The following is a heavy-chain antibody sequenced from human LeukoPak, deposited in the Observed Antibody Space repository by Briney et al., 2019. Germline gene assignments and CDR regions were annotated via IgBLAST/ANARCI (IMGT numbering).Heavy chain of an antibody. Sequence: GGSLRLSCAASGFTFSNYAMTWVRQAPGKGLEWVSTISGVGDSTYYADSVRDRFAISRDDSTSTLYLQMNSLRAEDTAVYYCAKTPDYCTNGVCYTLHYFDYWGQGTLVTVSS. CDR2: ISGVGDST. CDR3: AKTPDYCTNGVCYTLHYFDY. D-gene: IGHD2-8*01. CDR1: GFTFSNYA. V-gene: IGHV3-23*01. J-gene: IGHJ4*02.